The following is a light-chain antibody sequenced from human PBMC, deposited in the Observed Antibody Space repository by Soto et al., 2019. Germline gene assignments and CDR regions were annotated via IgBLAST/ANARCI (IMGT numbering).Light chain of an antibody. J-gene: IGKJ1*01. CDR1: QGIRND. Sequence: DIQMTQSPSALYASVGDRFTITRRASQGIRNDLGWYQQKPGKAPKLLIYKASTLKSGVPSRFSGSGSGTDFTLTISRLEPEDFAVYYCHQYDSIVQTFGQGTKV. V-gene: IGKV1-17*01. CDR3: HQYDSIVQT. CDR2: KAS.